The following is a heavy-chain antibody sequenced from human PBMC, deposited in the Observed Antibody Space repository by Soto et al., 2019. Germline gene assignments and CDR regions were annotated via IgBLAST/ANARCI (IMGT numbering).Heavy chain of an antibody. CDR1: GDSFTNYF. V-gene: IGHV4-59*08. CDR3: ATREPNSRTYFGVFDY. CDR2: IYHTGNT. D-gene: IGHD1-26*01. Sequence: PSETLFLTCNVSGVSGDSFTNYFWSWLRQTPGKGLEWIGYIYHTGNTNNNPSLESRVVISIDTSKNQFSLKLNSVTAADTAVYYCATREPNSRTYFGVFDYWGQGTQVTVSS. J-gene: IGHJ4*02.